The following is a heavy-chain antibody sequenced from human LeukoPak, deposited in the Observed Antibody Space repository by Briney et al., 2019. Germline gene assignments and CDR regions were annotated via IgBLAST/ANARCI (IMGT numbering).Heavy chain of an antibody. Sequence: ASVKVSCKVSGYTLTDLSMHWVRQAPGKGLEWMGVFDPDDGETIYAQKFQGRVTMTEDTSTNTAYMELSSLRSEDTAVYYCGICLKVGARIDAFDIWGQGTMVTVSS. CDR2: FDPDDGET. J-gene: IGHJ3*02. V-gene: IGHV1-24*01. CDR3: GICLKVGARIDAFDI. CDR1: GYTLTDLS. D-gene: IGHD1-26*01.